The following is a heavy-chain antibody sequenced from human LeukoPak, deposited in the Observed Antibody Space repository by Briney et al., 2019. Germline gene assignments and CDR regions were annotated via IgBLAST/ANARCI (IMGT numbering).Heavy chain of an antibody. J-gene: IGHJ5*02. CDR2: ISGSGAST. CDR1: GFTFNSYG. V-gene: IGHV3-23*01. Sequence: GESLRLSCAASGFTFNSYGMSWVRQAPGKGLEWVSGISGSGASTYYADSVKGRFTISRDNSKNTLYLQMNSLRAEDTAVYYCAKDLYGYVSNWFDPWGQGTLVTVSS. CDR3: AKDLYGYVSNWFDP. D-gene: IGHD5-12*01.